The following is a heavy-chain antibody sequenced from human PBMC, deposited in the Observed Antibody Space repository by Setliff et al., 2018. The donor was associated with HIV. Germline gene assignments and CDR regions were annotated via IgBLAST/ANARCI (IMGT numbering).Heavy chain of an antibody. J-gene: IGHJ3*02. Sequence: SETLSLTCNVSGYSISSNYWGWIRQSPGKGLEWIGSIYHSGSAYYNPSLKSRVTISVDTSKNQFSVKLTSVTAADTAMYYCARGAERYFDWLSRSHDAFDIWGQGTMVTVSS. CDR2: IYHSGSA. CDR1: GYSISSNY. D-gene: IGHD3-9*01. V-gene: IGHV4-38-2*02. CDR3: ARGAERYFDWLSRSHDAFDI.